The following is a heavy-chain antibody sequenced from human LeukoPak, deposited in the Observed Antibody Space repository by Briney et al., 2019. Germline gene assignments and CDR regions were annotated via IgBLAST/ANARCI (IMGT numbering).Heavy chain of an antibody. V-gene: IGHV4-34*01. Sequence: PSETLSLTCAVYGGSFSGYYWSWIRQPPGKGLEWMGEINHRGSTNYNPSLKSRVTISVDTSKNQFSLKLSSVTAADTAVYYCARELVDYDFWSGYYPKYYFDYWGQGTLVTVSS. CDR2: INHRGST. D-gene: IGHD3-3*01. CDR1: GGSFSGYY. J-gene: IGHJ4*02. CDR3: ARELVDYDFWSGYYPKYYFDY.